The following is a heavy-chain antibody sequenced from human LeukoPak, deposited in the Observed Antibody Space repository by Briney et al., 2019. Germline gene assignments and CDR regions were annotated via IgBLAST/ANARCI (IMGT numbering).Heavy chain of an antibody. Sequence: ASVKVSCKASGHTFTGYYMHWVRQAPGQGLEWMGWISPNSGDTDIAQKFQGRVTMTRDTSIATSYMEVDSLTSDDTAVYYCARESACGTTNCLAPADWLDPWGQGTLAIVSS. CDR1: GHTFTGYY. CDR3: ARESACGTTNCLAPADWLDP. V-gene: IGHV1-2*02. CDR2: ISPNSGDT. D-gene: IGHD2-2*01. J-gene: IGHJ5*02.